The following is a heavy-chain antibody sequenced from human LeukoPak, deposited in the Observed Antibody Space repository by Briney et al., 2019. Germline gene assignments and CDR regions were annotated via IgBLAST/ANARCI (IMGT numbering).Heavy chain of an antibody. CDR1: GFTFSNHA. Sequence: GGSLRLSCAAFGFTFSNHAMSWVRQAPGKGLQWVSVISGSGRTTEYADSVKGRFTISRDNSKNTLSLQMNSLRVEDTAIYYCAKNVVVKRYFDYWGQGTLITVSS. CDR3: AKNVVVKRYFDY. D-gene: IGHD2-15*01. J-gene: IGHJ4*02. CDR2: ISGSGRTT. V-gene: IGHV3-23*01.